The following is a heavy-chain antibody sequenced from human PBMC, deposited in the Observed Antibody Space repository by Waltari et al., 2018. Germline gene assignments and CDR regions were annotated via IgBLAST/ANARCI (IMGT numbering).Heavy chain of an antibody. CDR3: ARVRRYYYGMDV. CDR1: VFTVGSNY. Sequence: EVQLVETGGGLIQPGGSLRLACAASVFTVGSNYLLRGRQAPGQGLEWVSVIYSGGSTYYADSVKGRFTISRDNSKNTLYLQMNSLRAEDTAVYYCARVRRYYYGMDVWGQGTTVTVSS. J-gene: IGHJ6*02. V-gene: IGHV3-53*02. CDR2: IYSGGST.